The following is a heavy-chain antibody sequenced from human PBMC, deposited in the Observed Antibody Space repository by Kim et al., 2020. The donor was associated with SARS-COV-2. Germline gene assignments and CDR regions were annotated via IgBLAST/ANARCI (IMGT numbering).Heavy chain of an antibody. CDR3: ARDLGYFDSWNYFDY. V-gene: IGHV3-66*01. CDR2: IYSGGST. Sequence: GGSLRLSCAASGFTVSSNYMSWVRQAPGKGLEWVSVIYSGGSTYYADSVKGRFTISRDNSKNTLYLQMNSLRAEDTAVYYCARDLGYFDSWNYFDYWGQGTLVTVSS. J-gene: IGHJ4*02. CDR1: GFTVSSNY. D-gene: IGHD3-9*01.